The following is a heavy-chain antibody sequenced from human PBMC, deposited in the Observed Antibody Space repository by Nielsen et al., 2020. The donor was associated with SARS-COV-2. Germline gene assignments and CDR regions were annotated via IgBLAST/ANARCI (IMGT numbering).Heavy chain of an antibody. V-gene: IGHV1-46*01. J-gene: IGHJ3*02. Sequence: ASVNVSCKASGYSFTSYYVHWVRQASAQGLEWMGIINPTGGDTGYAPKFQGRVTMTRDTSTSIVYIELSSLRSEDTAVYYCARGGYYDSSGYYGRGIDIWGQGTMVTVSS. CDR3: ARGGYYDSSGYYGRGIDI. CDR2: INPTGGDT. CDR1: GYSFTSYY. D-gene: IGHD3-22*01.